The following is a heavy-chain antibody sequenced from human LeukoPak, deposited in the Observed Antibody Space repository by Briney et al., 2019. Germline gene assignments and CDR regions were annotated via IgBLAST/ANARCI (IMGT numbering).Heavy chain of an antibody. V-gene: IGHV3-23*01. CDR3: AKEPRIAVAGDNWFDP. Sequence: GGSLRLSFAASGFTFMSYEMNWILKPPAKGLDWVSAISGSGGSTYYADTVKGRFTISRDNSKNSLYLQMNSLRAEDTAVHYCAKEPRIAVAGDNWFDPWGQGTLVTVSS. J-gene: IGHJ5*02. D-gene: IGHD6-19*01. CDR2: ISGSGGST. CDR1: GFTFMSYE.